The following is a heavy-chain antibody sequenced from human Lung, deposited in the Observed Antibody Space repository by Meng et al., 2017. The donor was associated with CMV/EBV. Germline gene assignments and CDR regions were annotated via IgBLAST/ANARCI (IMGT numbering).Heavy chain of an antibody. CDR1: GYTXTSYD. CDR2: MNPNSGNT. J-gene: IGHJ6*02. CDR3: ASGKTYYDFWSGYLTENGMDV. D-gene: IGHD3-3*01. V-gene: IGHV1-8*03. Sequence: ASXXVSXKASGYTXTSYDINWVRQATGQGLEWMGWMNPNSGNTGYAQKFQGRVTITRNTSISTAYMELSSLRSEDTAVYYCASGKTYYDFWSGYLTENGMDVWXQGTXVTVSS.